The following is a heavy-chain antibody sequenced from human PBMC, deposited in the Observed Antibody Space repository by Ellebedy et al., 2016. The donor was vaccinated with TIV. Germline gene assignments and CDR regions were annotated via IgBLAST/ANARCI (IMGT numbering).Heavy chain of an antibody. CDR2: VDGDNVNT. CDR3: ARVGWETGASKTFDY. J-gene: IGHJ4*02. D-gene: IGHD2-8*02. CDR1: GFIFSRYA. Sequence: AASVKVSCKASGFIFSRYAIHWVRQAPGQRPEWMGWVDGDNVNTKYSQNLQGRVTITRDTSASTVYMELSSLKSEDTAVYYCARVGWETGASKTFDYWGQGTLVTVSS. V-gene: IGHV1-3*01.